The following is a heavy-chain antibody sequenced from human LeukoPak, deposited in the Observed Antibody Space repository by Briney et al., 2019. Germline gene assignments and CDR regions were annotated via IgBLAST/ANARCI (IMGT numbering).Heavy chain of an antibody. J-gene: IGHJ6*02. CDR2: IWYDGSNK. CDR1: GFTFSSYG. Sequence: PGGSLRLSCAASGFTFSSYGMHWVRQAPGKGLEWVAVIWYDGSNKYYADSVRGRFTISRDNSKNTLYLQMNSLRAEDTAVYYCARGSTTVYYYYGMDVWGQGTTVTVSS. V-gene: IGHV3-33*01. D-gene: IGHD2-2*01. CDR3: ARGSTTVYYYYGMDV.